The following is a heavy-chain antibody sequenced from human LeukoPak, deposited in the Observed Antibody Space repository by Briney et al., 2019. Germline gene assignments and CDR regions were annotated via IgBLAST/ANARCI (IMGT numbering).Heavy chain of an antibody. CDR3: ARAPRTKGWYEGVYFDY. D-gene: IGHD6-19*01. CDR2: IYHSGST. V-gene: IGHV4-30-2*01. J-gene: IGHJ4*02. Sequence: SQTLSLTCAVSGGSISRGGYSWSWIRQPPGTGLEWIGYIYHSGSTYYNPSLKSRVTISVDRSKNQFSLKLSSVTAADTAVYYCARAPRTKGWYEGVYFDYWGQGTLVTVSS. CDR1: GGSISRGGYS.